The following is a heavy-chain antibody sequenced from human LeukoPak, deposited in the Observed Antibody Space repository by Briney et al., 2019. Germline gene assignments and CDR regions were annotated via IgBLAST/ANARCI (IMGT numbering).Heavy chain of an antibody. CDR2: IKQDGSEK. V-gene: IGHV3-7*01. Sequence: PGGSLRLSCAASGFTFSSYWMSWVRQAPGKGLEWVANIKQDGSEKYYVDSVKGRLTISRDNAKNSLYLQMNSLRAEDTAVYYCARDTYSSSWYGYFDYRGQGTLVTVSS. CDR3: ARDTYSSSWYGYFDY. D-gene: IGHD6-13*01. J-gene: IGHJ4*02. CDR1: GFTFSSYW.